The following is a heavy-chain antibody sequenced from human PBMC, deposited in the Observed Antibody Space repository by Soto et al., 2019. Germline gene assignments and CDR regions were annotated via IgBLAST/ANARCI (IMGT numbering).Heavy chain of an antibody. CDR3: ARRERYYGSPGWFDP. V-gene: IGHV4-39*01. D-gene: IGHD3-10*01. CDR2: VYYNENT. J-gene: IGHJ5*01. Sequence: SETLSLTCPVSGASINNFAYYWGWIRQPPGKGLEWIGTVYYNENTYYNPSLKSRVAISVDTAKNQFSLNLRSVTAADTAIYFCARRERYYGSPGWFDPWGQGTLVTVSS. CDR1: GASINNFAYY.